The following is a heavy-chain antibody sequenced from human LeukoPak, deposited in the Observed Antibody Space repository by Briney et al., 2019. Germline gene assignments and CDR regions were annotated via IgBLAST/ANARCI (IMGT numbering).Heavy chain of an antibody. J-gene: IGHJ5*02. CDR3: ARSGDGGYRGDWFDH. D-gene: IGHD5-12*01. V-gene: IGHV3-21*01. CDR1: GFTFSSYS. Sequence: GGSLRLSCAASGFTFSSYSMNWVRQAPGKGLEGVSSISSSSSYIYYVDSVKGRFTISRDNAKNSLYLQMNSLRAEDTAVYYCARSGDGGYRGDWFDHWGQGTLVTVSS. CDR2: ISSSSSYI.